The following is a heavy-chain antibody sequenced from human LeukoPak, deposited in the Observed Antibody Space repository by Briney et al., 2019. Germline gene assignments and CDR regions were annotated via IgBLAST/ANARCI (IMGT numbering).Heavy chain of an antibody. Sequence: GGSLRLSCAASGFTFSDYAMSWVRQAPGKGLEWVSTLSDGGGTTYYADSVKGRFTISRDNSKNTLYLQMNSLRAEDTAVYYCAKYVSPGTFFDYWGQGTLVTVSS. CDR2: LSDGGGTT. CDR1: GFTFSDYA. CDR3: AKYVSPGTFFDY. J-gene: IGHJ4*02. D-gene: IGHD6-13*01. V-gene: IGHV3-23*01.